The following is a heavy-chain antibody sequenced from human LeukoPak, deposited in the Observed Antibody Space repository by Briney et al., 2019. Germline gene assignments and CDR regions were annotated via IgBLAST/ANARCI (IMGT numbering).Heavy chain of an antibody. CDR1: GFTFSSYG. V-gene: IGHV3-53*01. CDR3: ARESGYAVGDF. J-gene: IGHJ4*02. Sequence: GGTLRLSCAASGFTFSSYGMRWVRQAPGKGLEWASVIYSDFRTYYADSVKGRFIISKDTSKNTLYLQMNNLRADDTAVYYCARESGYAVGDFWGQGTLVTVSS. D-gene: IGHD5-12*01. CDR2: IYSDFRT.